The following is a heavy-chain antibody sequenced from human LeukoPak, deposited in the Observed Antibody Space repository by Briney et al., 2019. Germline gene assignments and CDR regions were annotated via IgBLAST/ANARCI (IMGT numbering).Heavy chain of an antibody. J-gene: IGHJ4*02. V-gene: IGHV1-69*02. CDR1: GYTFTDYY. Sequence: SVKVSCKASGYTFTDYYMHWVRQAPGQGLEWMGRIIPILGIANYAQKFQGRVTITADKSTSTAYMELSSLRSEDTAVYYCARVDTAMVIDYWGQGTLVTVSS. D-gene: IGHD5-18*01. CDR2: IIPILGIA. CDR3: ARVDTAMVIDY.